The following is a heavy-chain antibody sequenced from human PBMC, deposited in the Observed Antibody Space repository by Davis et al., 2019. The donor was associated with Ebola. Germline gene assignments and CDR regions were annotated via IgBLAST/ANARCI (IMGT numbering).Heavy chain of an antibody. J-gene: IGHJ4*02. CDR1: GYNFTTYY. D-gene: IGHD2-2*01. CDR2: INPTEGST. Sequence: ASVKVSCKASGYNFTTYYLHWVRQAPGQGLEWMAIINPTEGSTRYEQKFQGRVTVTMDTTTSTVYMELSSLRPDDTALFYCARALDISSRPFDNWGQGTLVTVSS. V-gene: IGHV1-46*01. CDR3: ARALDISSRPFDN.